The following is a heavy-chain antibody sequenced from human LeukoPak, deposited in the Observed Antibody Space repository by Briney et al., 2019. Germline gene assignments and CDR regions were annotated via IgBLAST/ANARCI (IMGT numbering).Heavy chain of an antibody. CDR2: IYTSGST. J-gene: IGHJ4*02. CDR3: ARDLGSSWYAGYGIDY. D-gene: IGHD6-13*01. Sequence: SETLSLTCTVSGGSISSYYWSWIRQPAGKGLECIGHIYTSGSTNYNPSLKSRVTISVDTSKNQFSLKLSSVTAADTAVYYCARDLGSSWYAGYGIDYWGQGTLVTVSS. V-gene: IGHV4-4*07. CDR1: GGSISSYY.